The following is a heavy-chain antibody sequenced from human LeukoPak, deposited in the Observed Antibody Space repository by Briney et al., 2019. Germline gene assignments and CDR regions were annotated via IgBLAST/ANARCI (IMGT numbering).Heavy chain of an antibody. D-gene: IGHD5-18*01. CDR2: IWYDGSNK. J-gene: IGHJ4*02. V-gene: IGHV3-33*01. CDR3: ARAKPGRSIQLWVGDPFYFDY. CDR1: GFTFSTYG. Sequence: PGGSLRLSCAASGFTFSTYGMHWVRQAPGKGLEWVAFIWYDGSNKYYADSVKGRSTISRDNAKNSLYLQMNSLRAEDTAVYYCARAKPGRSIQLWVGDPFYFDYWGQGTLVTVSS.